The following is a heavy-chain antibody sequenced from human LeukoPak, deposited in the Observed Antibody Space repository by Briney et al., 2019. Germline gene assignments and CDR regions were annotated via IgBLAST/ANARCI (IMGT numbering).Heavy chain of an antibody. CDR3: SRAYYYGSGSTINWLMSFDY. J-gene: IGHJ4*02. V-gene: IGHV4-59*01. CDR1: GGSISSYY. Sequence: SATLSLTCTVSGGSISSYYRSWIRQPPGKGLEWIGYIYYSGSTNYNPSLKSRVTISVDTSKNQFSLKLSSVTAADTAVYYCSRAYYYGSGSTINWLMSFDYWGQGTLVTVSS. CDR2: IYYSGST. D-gene: IGHD3-10*01.